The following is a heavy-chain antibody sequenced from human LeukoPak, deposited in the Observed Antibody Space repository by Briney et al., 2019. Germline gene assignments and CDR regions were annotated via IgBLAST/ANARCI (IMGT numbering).Heavy chain of an antibody. CDR2: IYYSGST. Sequence: SETLSLTCTFSGVSMTSYYWSWIRQPPGKGLEWIGYIYYSGSTTYNPSLKSRVTILVDTSKNQFSLKLGSVTAADTAVYYCARGPNSSGDFDYWGQGTLVTVSS. J-gene: IGHJ4*02. D-gene: IGHD6-6*01. CDR1: GVSMTSYY. V-gene: IGHV4-59*01. CDR3: ARGPNSSGDFDY.